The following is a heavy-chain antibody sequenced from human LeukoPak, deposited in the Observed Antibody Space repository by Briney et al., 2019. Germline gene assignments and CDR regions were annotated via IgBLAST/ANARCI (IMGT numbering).Heavy chain of an antibody. D-gene: IGHD6-19*01. CDR1: GGSFSGYY. J-gene: IGHJ6*04. CDR2: INRSGST. Sequence: SETLSLTCAVYGGSFSGYYWSWIRQPPGKGLEWIGEINRSGSTNYNPSLKSRVTISVDTSKNQFSLKLSSVTAADTAVYYCARGLAVAGRYYYYGMDVWGKGTTVTVSS. CDR3: ARGLAVAGRYYYYGMDV. V-gene: IGHV4-34*01.